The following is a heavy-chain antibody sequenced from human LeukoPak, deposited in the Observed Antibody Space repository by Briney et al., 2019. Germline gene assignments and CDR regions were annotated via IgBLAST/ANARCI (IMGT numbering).Heavy chain of an antibody. CDR2: INWDNDGI. CDR3: ARDDYNTLGYNFHY. V-gene: IGHV3-9*01. J-gene: IGHJ4*02. CDR1: GFTFADHA. D-gene: IGHD1-1*01. Sequence: GGSLRLSCVASGFTFADHAMHWVRRAPGQGLEWVTGINWDNDGIVYAASVRGRFTVSRDNAKNTLYLQMNRLRPEDTAFCYCARDDYNTLGYNFHYWGQGTLVTVSS.